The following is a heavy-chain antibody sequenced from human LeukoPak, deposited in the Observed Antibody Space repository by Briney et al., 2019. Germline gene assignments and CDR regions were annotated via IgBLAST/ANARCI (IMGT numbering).Heavy chain of an antibody. Sequence: GGSLRLSCAASGFTFSSYGMSWVRQAPGKGLEWVSAISGSGGSTYYADSVKGRFTISRDNSKNTLYLQMNSLRAEDTAVYYCARGQGSSGWASLSPFDCWGQGTLVTVSS. D-gene: IGHD6-19*01. V-gene: IGHV3-23*01. CDR2: ISGSGGST. CDR1: GFTFSSYG. J-gene: IGHJ4*02. CDR3: ARGQGSSGWASLSPFDC.